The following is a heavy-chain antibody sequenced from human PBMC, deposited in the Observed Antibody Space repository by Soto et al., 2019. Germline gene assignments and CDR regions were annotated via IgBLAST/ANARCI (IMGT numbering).Heavy chain of an antibody. Sequence: PSETLSLTCAVYGGSFSGYYWSWIRQPPGKGLEWIGEINHSGSTNYNPSLKSRVTISVDTSKNQFSLKLSSVTAADTAVYYCARGGPLGGSGSYYTNWGQGTLVTVS. D-gene: IGHD3-10*01. J-gene: IGHJ4*02. V-gene: IGHV4-34*01. CDR2: INHSGST. CDR3: ARGGPLGGSGSYYTN. CDR1: GGSFSGYY.